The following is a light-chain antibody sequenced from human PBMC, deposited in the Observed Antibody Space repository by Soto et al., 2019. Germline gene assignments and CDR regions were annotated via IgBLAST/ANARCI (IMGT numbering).Light chain of an antibody. V-gene: IGLV2-14*01. CDR1: SSDVGGYNY. CDR2: GVS. CDR3: SSYTSSSTLDYV. Sequence: QSVLTQPASVSGSPGQSITISCTGTSSDVGGYNYVSWYQQHPGKAPKLMIYGVSNRPSGVSNRFSGSKSGNTASLTISGLQAEAEADYYCSSYTSSSTLDYVFGTGTKVTVL. J-gene: IGLJ1*01.